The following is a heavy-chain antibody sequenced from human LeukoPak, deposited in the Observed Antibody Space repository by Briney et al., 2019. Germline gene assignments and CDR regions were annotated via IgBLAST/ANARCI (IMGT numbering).Heavy chain of an antibody. V-gene: IGHV4-4*07. CDR3: AEGRDRYYFDY. J-gene: IGHJ4*02. CDR2: IYTSGST. CDR1: GGSISSYY. D-gene: IGHD2-21*02. Sequence: SETLSLTCTVSGGSISSYYRSWIRQPAGKGLEWIGRIYTSGSTNYNPSLKSRVTISVDKSKNQFSLKLSSVTAADTAVYYCAEGRDRYYFDYWGQGTLVTVSS.